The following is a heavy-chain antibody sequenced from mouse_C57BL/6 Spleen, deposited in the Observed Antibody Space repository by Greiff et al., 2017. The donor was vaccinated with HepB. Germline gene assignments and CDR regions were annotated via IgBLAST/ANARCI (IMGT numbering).Heavy chain of an antibody. Sequence: VQLVESGPELVKPGASVKISCKASGYAFSSSWMNWVKQRPGKGLEWIGRIYPGDGDTNYNGKFKGKATLTADKSSSTAYMQLSSLTSEDSAVYFCARESGSPWFAYWGQGTLVTVSA. J-gene: IGHJ3*01. D-gene: IGHD1-1*01. CDR3: ARESGSPWFAY. CDR2: IYPGDGDT. V-gene: IGHV1-82*01. CDR1: GYAFSSSW.